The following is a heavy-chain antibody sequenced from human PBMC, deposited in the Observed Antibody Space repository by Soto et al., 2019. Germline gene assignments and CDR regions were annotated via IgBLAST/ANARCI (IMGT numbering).Heavy chain of an antibody. D-gene: IGHD3-16*01. CDR3: AREVGGGRQYYFDS. CDR1: GYTFTGYY. J-gene: IGHJ4*02. Sequence: WASVKVSCKASGYTFTGYYIHWVRQAPGQGLEWMGWTNPSNGGTNYAQKFQGRVTMTRDTSLSTAYMELTTLRSDDTAVFYCAREVGGGRQYYFDSWGLGTLVTVSS. CDR2: TNPSNGGT. V-gene: IGHV1-2*02.